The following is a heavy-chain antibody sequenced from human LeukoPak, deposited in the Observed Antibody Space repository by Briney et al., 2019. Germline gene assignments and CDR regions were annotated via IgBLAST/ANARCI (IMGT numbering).Heavy chain of an antibody. V-gene: IGHV3-43*02. Sequence: PGGSLRLSCAASRFTFDDYAMHWVRQAPGKGLEWVSLISGDGGSTYYADSVKGRFTISRDNSKNSLYLQMNSLRTEDTALYYCAKPSSGYYYVFFQHWGQGTLVTVSS. CDR2: ISGDGGST. CDR1: RFTFDDYA. CDR3: AKPSSGYYYVFFQH. D-gene: IGHD3-22*01. J-gene: IGHJ1*01.